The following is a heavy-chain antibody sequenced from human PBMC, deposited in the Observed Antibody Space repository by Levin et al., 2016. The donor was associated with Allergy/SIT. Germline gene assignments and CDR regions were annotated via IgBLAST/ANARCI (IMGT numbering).Heavy chain of an antibody. CDR3: ARDLRDYGAFYYYYGMDV. J-gene: IGHJ6*02. CDR2: ISAYNGNT. D-gene: IGHD4-17*01. Sequence: ASVKVSCKASGYTFTSYGISWVRQAPGQGLEWMGWISAYNGNTNYAQKLQGRVTMTTDTSTSTAYMELRSLRSDDTAVYYCARDLRDYGAFYYYYGMDVWGQGTTVTVSS. CDR1: GYTFTSYG. V-gene: IGHV1-18*01.